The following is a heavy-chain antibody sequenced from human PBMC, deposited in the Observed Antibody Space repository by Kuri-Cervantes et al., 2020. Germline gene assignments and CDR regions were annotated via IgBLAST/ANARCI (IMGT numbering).Heavy chain of an antibody. CDR1: GYSISSGYY. CDR3: AGEIWFGEGGY. D-gene: IGHD3-10*01. CDR2: IYHSGST. J-gene: IGHJ4*02. V-gene: IGHV4-38-2*02. Sequence: SETLSLTCAVSGYSISSGYYWGWIRQPPGKGLEWIGSIYHSGSTYYNPSLKSRVTISRDTSKNQFSLRLSFVTAADTAVYYCAGEIWFGEGGYWGQGTLVTVSS.